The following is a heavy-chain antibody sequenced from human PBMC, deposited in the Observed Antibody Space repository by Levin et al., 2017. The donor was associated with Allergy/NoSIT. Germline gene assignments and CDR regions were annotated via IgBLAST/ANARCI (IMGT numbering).Heavy chain of an antibody. CDR2: INHSGST. CDR1: GGSFSGYY. Sequence: PSETLSLTCAVYGGSFSGYYWSWIRQPPGKGLEWIGEINHSGSTNYNPSLKSRVTISVDTSKNQFSLKLSSVTAADTAVYYCARVWRGYSYGLVLQYFDYWGQGTLVTVSS. D-gene: IGHD5-18*01. J-gene: IGHJ4*02. CDR3: ARVWRGYSYGLVLQYFDY. V-gene: IGHV4-34*01.